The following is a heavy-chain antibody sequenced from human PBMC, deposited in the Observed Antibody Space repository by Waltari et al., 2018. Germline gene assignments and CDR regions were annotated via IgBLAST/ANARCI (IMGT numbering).Heavy chain of an antibody. V-gene: IGHV4-59*01. CDR1: GGSISSYY. Sequence: QVQLQESGPGLVKPSETLSLTCTVSGGSISSYYWSWIRQPPGKGLEWIGYIYYSGSTNYNPSLKSRVTISVDTSKNQFSLKLSSVTAADTAVYYCARDYWGAGSGFDPWGQGTLVTVSS. D-gene: IGHD3-16*01. J-gene: IGHJ5*02. CDR3: ARDYWGAGSGFDP. CDR2: IYYSGST.